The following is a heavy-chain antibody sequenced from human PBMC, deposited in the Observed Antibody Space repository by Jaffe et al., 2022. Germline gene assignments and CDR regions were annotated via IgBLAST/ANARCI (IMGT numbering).Heavy chain of an antibody. Sequence: QVQLQESGPGLVKPSETLSLTCTVSGGSISSYYWSWIRQPPGKGLEWIGYIYYSGSTNYNPSLKSRVTISVDTSKNQFSLKLSSVTAADTAVYYCASTPGYCSGGSCYSYYYYYMDVWGKGTTVTVSS. J-gene: IGHJ6*03. V-gene: IGHV4-59*01. D-gene: IGHD2-15*01. CDR1: GGSISSYY. CDR2: IYYSGST. CDR3: ASTPGYCSGGSCYSYYYYYMDV.